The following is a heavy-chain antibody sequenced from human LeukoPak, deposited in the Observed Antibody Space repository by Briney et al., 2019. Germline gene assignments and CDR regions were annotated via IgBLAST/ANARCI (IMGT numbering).Heavy chain of an antibody. V-gene: IGHV5-51*01. CDR3: ARHVDDSSGYYYRAMYYFDY. D-gene: IGHD3-22*01. J-gene: IGHJ4*02. CDR1: GYSFTSYR. Sequence: HGESLKISCKGSGYSFTSYRIGWVRQMPGKGLEWKGIVNPGDSDIRYSPSFQGQVTISADKSISTAYLQWSSLKASDTAMYYCARHVDDSSGYYYRAMYYFDYWGQGTLVTVSS. CDR2: VNPGDSDI.